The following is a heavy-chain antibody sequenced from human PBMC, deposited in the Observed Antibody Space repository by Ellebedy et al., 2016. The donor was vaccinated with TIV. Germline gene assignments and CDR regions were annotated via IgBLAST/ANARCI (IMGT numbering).Heavy chain of an antibody. CDR1: GFTFSSYS. Sequence: PGGSLRLSCAASGFTFSSYSMNWVRQAPGKGLEWVSYISSSSSTIYYADSVKGRFTISRDNAKNSLYLQMNSLRAEDTAVYYCARGGGSSWYQDYYYYGMDVWGQGTTVTVSS. V-gene: IGHV3-48*04. CDR3: ARGGGSSWYQDYYYYGMDV. CDR2: ISSSSSTI. J-gene: IGHJ6*02. D-gene: IGHD6-13*01.